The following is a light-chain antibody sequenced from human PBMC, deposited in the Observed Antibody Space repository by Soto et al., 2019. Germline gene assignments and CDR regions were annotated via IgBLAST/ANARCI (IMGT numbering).Light chain of an antibody. CDR1: SSDIGGYNY. CDR2: EVS. CDR3: SSYAGINNFYV. Sequence: QSALTQPPSASGSPGQSVTISCTGTSSDIGGYNYVSWYQQHPGKDPKLIIYEVSKRPSGVPDRFSGSKSGNTASLTVSGLQAEDEADYYCSSYAGINNFYVFGTGTKVTVL. V-gene: IGLV2-8*01. J-gene: IGLJ1*01.